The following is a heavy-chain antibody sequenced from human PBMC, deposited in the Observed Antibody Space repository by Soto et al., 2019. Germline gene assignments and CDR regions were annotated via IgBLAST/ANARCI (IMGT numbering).Heavy chain of an antibody. CDR1: GYSFTSYW. J-gene: IGHJ6*02. Sequence: GESLKISCKGSGYSFTSYWISWVRRMPGKGLEWMGRIDPSDSYTNYSPSFQGHVTISADKSISTAYLQWSSLKASDTAMYYCARRPIMEWFEDYYYGMDVWGQGTTVTVSS. CDR2: IDPSDSYT. CDR3: ARRPIMEWFEDYYYGMDV. D-gene: IGHD3-3*01. V-gene: IGHV5-10-1*01.